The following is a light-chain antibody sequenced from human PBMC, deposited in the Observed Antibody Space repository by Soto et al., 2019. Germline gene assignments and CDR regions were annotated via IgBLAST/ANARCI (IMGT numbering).Light chain of an antibody. Sequence: QSVRTQPASVSGSPGHSITTSCTGTSSDVGGYNYVSWYQQHPGKAPKLMIYDVSNRPSGVSNRFSGSKSGNTASLTISGLQAEDEADYYCSSYTSSTTLVFGGVTKLTVL. CDR1: SSDVGGYNY. CDR2: DVS. CDR3: SSYTSSTTLV. J-gene: IGLJ2*01. V-gene: IGLV2-14*01.